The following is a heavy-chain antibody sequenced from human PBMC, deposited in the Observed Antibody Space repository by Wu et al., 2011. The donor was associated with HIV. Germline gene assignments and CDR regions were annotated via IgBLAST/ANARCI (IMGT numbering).Heavy chain of an antibody. CDR3: ARGVAATLLGPITYYGMDV. CDR1: GGTFKTYA. Sequence: QVQLVQSGAEVKKPGSSVKVSCQASGGTFKTYAISWVRQAPGQGLEWMGGIIPLLGTPNYAQKFQDRVTITADKSTSTAYMELSSLRSEDTAVYYCARGVAATLLGPITYYGMDVWGQGTTVTVSS. J-gene: IGHJ6*02. V-gene: IGHV1-69*14. D-gene: IGHD2-15*01. CDR2: IIPLLGTP.